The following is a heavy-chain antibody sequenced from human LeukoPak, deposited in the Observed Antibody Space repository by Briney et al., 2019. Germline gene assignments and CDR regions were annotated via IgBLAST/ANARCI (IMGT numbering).Heavy chain of an antibody. CDR1: GVTFSRYT. Sequence: GGSRRLSCAASGVTFSRYTVNWGRQAPGEGRGWGSYISSASGSIYYADSVKGRSTISRDNAKNTLFLQMDSLRAEDTAVYYCAKDSYDSLAVGYWGQGTLVTVSS. J-gene: IGHJ4*02. V-gene: IGHV3-48*04. D-gene: IGHD3-22*01. CDR2: ISSASGSI. CDR3: AKDSYDSLAVGY.